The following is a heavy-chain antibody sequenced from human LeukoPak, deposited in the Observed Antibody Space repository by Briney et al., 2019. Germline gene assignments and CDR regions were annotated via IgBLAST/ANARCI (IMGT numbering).Heavy chain of an antibody. D-gene: IGHD6-13*01. CDR1: GFTFSSSG. Sequence: PGGSLRLSCAASGFTFSSSGMHWVRQPPGKGLEWVAEIWYDGSNKYYADSVKGRFTISRDNSKNTLYLQMNSLRAEDTAVYYCAKDTAGTRMYNWFDPWGQGTLVTVSS. V-gene: IGHV3-30*02. CDR3: AKDTAGTRMYNWFDP. J-gene: IGHJ5*02. CDR2: IWYDGSNK.